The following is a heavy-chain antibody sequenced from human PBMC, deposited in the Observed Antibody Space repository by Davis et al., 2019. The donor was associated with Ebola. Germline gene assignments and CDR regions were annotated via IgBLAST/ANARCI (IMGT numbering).Heavy chain of an antibody. CDR3: ARTYDFWSGYWPYYFDY. CDR1: GGSISSYY. D-gene: IGHD3-3*01. J-gene: IGHJ4*02. CDR2: IYYSGST. V-gene: IGHV4-59*01. Sequence: SETLSLTCTVSGGSISSYYWSWIRQPPGKGLEWIGYIYYSGSTNYNPPLKSRVTISVDTSKNQFSLKLSSVTAADTAVYYCARTYDFWSGYWPYYFDYWGQGTLVTVSS.